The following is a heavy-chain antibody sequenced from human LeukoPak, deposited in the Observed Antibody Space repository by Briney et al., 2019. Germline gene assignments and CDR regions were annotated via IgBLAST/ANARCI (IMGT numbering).Heavy chain of an antibody. J-gene: IGHJ5*02. CDR1: GGSFSGYY. V-gene: IGHV4-34*01. CDR2: INHSGST. D-gene: IGHD3-10*01. CDR3: ATGESLMWFDP. Sequence: SETLSLTCAVYGGSFSGYYWSWIRQPPGKGLEWIGEINHSGSTNYNPSLKSRVTISVDTSKNQFSLKLSSVTAADTAVYYCATGESLMWFDPWGQGTLVTVSS.